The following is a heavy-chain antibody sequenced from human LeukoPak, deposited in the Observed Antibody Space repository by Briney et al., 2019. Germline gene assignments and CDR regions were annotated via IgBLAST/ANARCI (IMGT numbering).Heavy chain of an antibody. CDR1: GFTFSSYG. J-gene: IGHJ4*02. D-gene: IGHD3-9*01. Sequence: GGSLRLSCAASGFTFSSYGMHWVRQAPGKRLEWVAVIWYDGGNKYYADSVKGRFTVSRDNSKNTLYLQMNSLSAEDTAVYYCARDIFIQMHYFDYWGQGTLVTVSS. CDR3: ARDIFIQMHYFDY. CDR2: IWYDGGNK. V-gene: IGHV3-33*01.